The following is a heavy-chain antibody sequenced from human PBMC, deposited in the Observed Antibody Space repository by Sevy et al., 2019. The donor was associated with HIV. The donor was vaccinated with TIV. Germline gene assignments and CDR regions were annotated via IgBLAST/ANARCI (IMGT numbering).Heavy chain of an antibody. J-gene: IGHJ6*02. D-gene: IGHD2-21*02. Sequence: GGSLRLSCAASGFTLSSYGMHWVRQAPGKGLEWVAVIRYDGSNKYYADSVKGRFTISRDNAKNSLYLLMNSLRAEDTALYYCARTAAYYYGMDVWGQGTTVTVSS. V-gene: IGHV3-30*02. CDR1: GFTLSSYG. CDR3: ARTAAYYYGMDV. CDR2: IRYDGSNK.